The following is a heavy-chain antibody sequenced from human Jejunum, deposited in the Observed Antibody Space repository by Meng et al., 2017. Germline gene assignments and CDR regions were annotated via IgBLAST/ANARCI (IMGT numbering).Heavy chain of an antibody. D-gene: IGHD3-16*01. V-gene: IGHV3-74*01. CDR1: GFTVCSHW. CDR2: VSTDGTIT. CDR3: ASDRITD. J-gene: IGHJ4*02. Sequence: GQVGGSGGGLVHPGGPLNLSCAACGFTVCSHWIDWVRQGSGKGLVWLSRVSTDGTITNYADSVKGRFTISRDNAKDTVFLEMNSLRVEDTAVYYCASDRITDWGQGTLVTISS.